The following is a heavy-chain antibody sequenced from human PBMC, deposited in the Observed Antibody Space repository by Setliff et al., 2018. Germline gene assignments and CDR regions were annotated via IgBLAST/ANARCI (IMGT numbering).Heavy chain of an antibody. CDR3: ARDDDTTSRYSRFEH. V-gene: IGHV3-33*01. J-gene: IGHJ5*02. CDR1: GFTFSYYG. Sequence: PGGSLRLSCAASGFTFSYYGIHWVRQAPGKGLEWVAVLWANGNNKYYADSVKGRFTTSRGNSQNTVYLQMDSLRAEDTAVYYCARDDDTTSRYSRFEHWGQGTPVTVSS. CDR2: LWANGNNK. D-gene: IGHD5-12*01.